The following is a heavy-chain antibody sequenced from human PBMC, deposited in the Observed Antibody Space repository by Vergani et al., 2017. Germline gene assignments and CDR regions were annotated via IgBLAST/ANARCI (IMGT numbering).Heavy chain of an antibody. CDR3: ARLDYSKVVDV. D-gene: IGHD4-11*01. CDR1: GGSISSGGYY. V-gene: IGHV4-61*02. CDR2: IYTSGST. Sequence: QVQLQESGPGLVKPSQTLSLTCTVSGGSISSGGYYWSWIRQHPGKGLEWIGRIYTSGSTNYNPSLKSRVTISVDTSKNQFSLKLSSVTAADTAVYYCARLDYSKVVDVWGQGTTVTVSS. J-gene: IGHJ6*02.